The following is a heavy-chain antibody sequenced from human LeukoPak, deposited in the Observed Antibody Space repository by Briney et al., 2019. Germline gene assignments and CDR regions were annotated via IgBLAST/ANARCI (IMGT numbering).Heavy chain of an antibody. D-gene: IGHD1-26*01. Sequence: ASVXXXXXASGYTFTSYGXXWXRQAPGQGLXWMGWISAYNGNTNYAQKLQGRVTMTTDTSTSTAYMELRSLRSDDTAVYYCARVWVVGATSDYWGQGTLVTVSS. CDR1: GYTFTSYG. CDR2: ISAYNGNT. V-gene: IGHV1-18*01. CDR3: ARVWVVGATSDY. J-gene: IGHJ4*02.